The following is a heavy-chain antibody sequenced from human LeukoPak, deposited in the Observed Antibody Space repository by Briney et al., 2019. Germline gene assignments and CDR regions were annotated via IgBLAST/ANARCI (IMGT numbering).Heavy chain of an antibody. CDR2: IGTAGDT. CDR3: VRQQTPHGNFDY. J-gene: IGHJ4*02. V-gene: IGHV3-13*01. Sequence: PGGSLRLSCATSGFTFSNHAMHWVRQASGKGLEWVSAIGTAGDTFYPGSAKGRFTISRENAKNSLSLQMNSLRAGDTAVYYCVRQQTPHGNFDYWGQGTLVTVSS. CDR1: GFTFSNHA. D-gene: IGHD1-26*01.